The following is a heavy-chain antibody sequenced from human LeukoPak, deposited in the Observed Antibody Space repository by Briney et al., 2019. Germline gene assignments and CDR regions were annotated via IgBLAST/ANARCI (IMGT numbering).Heavy chain of an antibody. CDR3: ARVAGSIDY. Sequence: ASVKVSSTPSVYTFTTYDINWVRQATGQGLEWMGWMNLKSGYTGYAQKFQGRVTITSDTSTSTVYMELSSLRSEDTAVYYCARVAGSIDYWGQGTLVTVSS. CDR2: MNLKSGYT. CDR1: VYTFTTYD. J-gene: IGHJ4*02. V-gene: IGHV1-8*03. D-gene: IGHD1-26*01.